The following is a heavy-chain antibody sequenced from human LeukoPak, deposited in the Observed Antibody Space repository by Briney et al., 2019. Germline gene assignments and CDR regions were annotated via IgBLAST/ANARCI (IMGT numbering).Heavy chain of an antibody. CDR3: ARDTYYYDSSGYYYFDY. J-gene: IGHJ4*02. Sequence: PSETLSLTCTVSGGSISSSSFYWGWIRQPPGRGLEWIGSNSGSTSYNPSLKSRVTMSVDTSKNQFSLKLSSVTAADTAVYYCARDTYYYDSSGYYYFDYWGQGTLVTVSS. V-gene: IGHV4-39*07. D-gene: IGHD3-22*01. CDR2: NSGST. CDR1: GGSISSSSFY.